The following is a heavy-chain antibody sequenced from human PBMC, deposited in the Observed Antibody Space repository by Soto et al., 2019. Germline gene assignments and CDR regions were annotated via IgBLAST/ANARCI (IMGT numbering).Heavy chain of an antibody. CDR1: GFSISSGVYY. V-gene: IGHV4-61*08. CDR2: ISYSGST. D-gene: IGHD5-12*01. Sequence: SETPSVTCTFSGFSISSGVYYLSWIRQHPGTGLEWIGYISYSGSTNYNPSLKSRVTISVDTSKNQFSLKLSSVTAADTAVYYCARRGGYSGYDYGAGGYYYYGMDVWGQGTTVTVSS. J-gene: IGHJ6*02. CDR3: ARRGGYSGYDYGAGGYYYYGMDV.